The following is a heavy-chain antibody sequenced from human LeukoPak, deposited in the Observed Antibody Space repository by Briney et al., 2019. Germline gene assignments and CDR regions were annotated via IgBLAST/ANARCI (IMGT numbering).Heavy chain of an antibody. CDR1: GFTFSTYG. J-gene: IGHJ4*02. V-gene: IGHV3-30*02. D-gene: IGHD2-15*01. Sequence: GGSLRLSCAASGFTFSTYGMHWVRQTPGKGLEWVAFIRYDGSNKVYVDSVKGRFTISRDNSKNTLYLQMDSLRAEDTAVYSCAKSCSGGSCFPDSWGQGTLVTGAS. CDR2: IRYDGSNK. CDR3: AKSCSGGSCFPDS.